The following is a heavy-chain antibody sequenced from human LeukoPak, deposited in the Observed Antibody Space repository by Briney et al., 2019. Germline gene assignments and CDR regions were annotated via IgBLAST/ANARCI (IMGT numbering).Heavy chain of an antibody. CDR3: AELGITMIGGV. Sequence: SETLSLTCTVSGDSINSNNYYWSWIRQPPGKGLEWIGEINHSGSTNYNPSLKSRVTISVDTSKNQFSLKLSSVTAADTAVYYCAELGITMIGGVWGKGTTVTISS. V-gene: IGHV4-39*07. J-gene: IGHJ6*04. D-gene: IGHD3-10*02. CDR1: GDSINSNNYY. CDR2: INHSGST.